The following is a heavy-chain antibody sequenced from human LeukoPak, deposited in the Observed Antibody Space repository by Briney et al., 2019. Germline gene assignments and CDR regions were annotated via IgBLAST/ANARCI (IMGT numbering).Heavy chain of an antibody. V-gene: IGHV1-18*01. CDR3: ARSKDSSGYYYTCDY. Sequence: ASVKVSCKASGYTFTSYGISWVRQAPGQGLEWMGWISAYNGNTNYAQKLQGRVTMTTDTSTSTAYMELRSLRSDDTAVYYCARSKDSSGYYYTCDYWGQGTLVTVSS. CDR1: GYTFTSYG. CDR2: ISAYNGNT. D-gene: IGHD3-22*01. J-gene: IGHJ4*02.